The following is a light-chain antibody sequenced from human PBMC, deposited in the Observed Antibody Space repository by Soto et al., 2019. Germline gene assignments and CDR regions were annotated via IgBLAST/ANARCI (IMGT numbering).Light chain of an antibody. J-gene: IGKJ1*01. CDR1: QSVSNNY. V-gene: IGKV3-20*01. CDR2: GAS. CDR3: QQYGSSPAT. Sequence: ESVLTQSPGTLSLSPGERATLSCRSSQSVSNNYLAWYQQKPGQAPRLLIYGASSRATGIPDRFSGSGSGTDFTLTISRLEPEAFAVYYCQQYGSSPATFGQGTKVDI.